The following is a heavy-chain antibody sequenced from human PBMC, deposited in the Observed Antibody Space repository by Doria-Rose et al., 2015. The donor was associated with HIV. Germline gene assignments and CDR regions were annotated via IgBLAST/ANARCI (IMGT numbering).Heavy chain of an antibody. CDR1: GVSLSSPGMG. V-gene: IGHV2-26*01. CDR3: ARIKSSRWYHKYYFDF. J-gene: IGHJ4*02. D-gene: IGHD6-13*01. CDR2: IFSDDER. Sequence: SGPVLVKPTETLTLTCTVSGVSLSSPGMGVSWIRQPPGKALEWPANIFSDDERAYKTSQKSRLTISRGTPNSQWVLTMTDMDPVDTATYYCARIKSSRWYHKYYFDFWGQGTLVIVSA.